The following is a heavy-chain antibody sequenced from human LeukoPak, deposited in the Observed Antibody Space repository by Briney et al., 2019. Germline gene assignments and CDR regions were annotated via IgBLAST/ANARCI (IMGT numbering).Heavy chain of an antibody. CDR2: IYYSGIT. Sequence: PSETLSLTCTVSGGPLSSSSYYWGWIRQPPGKGLEWIGNIYYSGITYYNPSLKSRVTVSVDTSKNQFSLKLSSVTAADTAVYFCARHPPYSSSWFPFDPWGQGTLVTVSS. CDR3: ARHPPYSSSWFPFDP. D-gene: IGHD6-13*01. CDR1: GGPLSSSSYY. V-gene: IGHV4-39*01. J-gene: IGHJ5*02.